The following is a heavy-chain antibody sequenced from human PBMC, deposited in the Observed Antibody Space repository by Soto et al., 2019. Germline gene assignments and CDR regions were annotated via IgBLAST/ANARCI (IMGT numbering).Heavy chain of an antibody. CDR3: ARVPRGYSYGPGYYYYGMDV. CDR1: GGSFSGYY. J-gene: IGHJ6*02. V-gene: IGHV4-34*01. CDR2: INHSGST. D-gene: IGHD5-18*01. Sequence: QVQLQQWGAGLLKPSETLSLTCAVYGGSFSGYYWSWIRQPPGKGLEWIGEINHSGSTNYNPSLKSRVPISVDTSKNQFSLKLSSVTAADTAVYYCARVPRGYSYGPGYYYYGMDVWGQGTTVTVSS.